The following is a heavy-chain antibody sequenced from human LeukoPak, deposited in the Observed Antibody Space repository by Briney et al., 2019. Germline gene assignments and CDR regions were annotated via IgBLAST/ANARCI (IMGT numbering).Heavy chain of an antibody. CDR3: ARDRLDRNYYYGLDV. V-gene: IGHV3-74*01. D-gene: IGHD2-2*03. J-gene: IGHJ6*01. CDR2: INSDES. CDR1: GFTLSSYW. Sequence: GGSLRLSCAASGFTLSSYWMHWVRPAPGKGRVWVSRINSDESTYADSVKGRFTISRDNAKNTMYLQMNSLRAEDTAVYYCARDRLDRNYYYGLDVWGQGTTVTVSS.